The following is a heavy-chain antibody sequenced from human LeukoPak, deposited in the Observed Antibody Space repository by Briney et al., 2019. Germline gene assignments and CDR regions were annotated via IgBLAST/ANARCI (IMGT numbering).Heavy chain of an antibody. Sequence: PLETLSLTCTVSGGSISSSSYYWSWIRQPAGKGLEWIGRIYTSGSTNYNPSLKSRVTMSVDTSKNQFSLKLSSVTAADTAVYYCARVRKAAAGYFDYWGQGTLVTVSS. J-gene: IGHJ4*02. CDR2: IYTSGST. CDR3: ARVRKAAAGYFDY. D-gene: IGHD6-13*01. V-gene: IGHV4-61*02. CDR1: GGSISSSSYY.